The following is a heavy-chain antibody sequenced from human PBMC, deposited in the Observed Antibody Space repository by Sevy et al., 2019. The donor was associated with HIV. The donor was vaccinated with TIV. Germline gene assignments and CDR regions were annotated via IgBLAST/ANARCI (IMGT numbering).Heavy chain of an antibody. CDR1: GGSFRDYV. D-gene: IGHD2-21*02. J-gene: IGHJ5*02. CDR3: AITVSCSDDCYYFDP. V-gene: IGHV1-69*13. CDR2: IITISGTT. Sequence: ASVKVSCKASGGSFRDYVITWVRQAPGQGLEWMAGIITISGTTNSAQKFQGRVTITADESRSTASMELNRLRSEDTAVYYCAITVSCSDDCYYFDPWGQGTLVTVSS.